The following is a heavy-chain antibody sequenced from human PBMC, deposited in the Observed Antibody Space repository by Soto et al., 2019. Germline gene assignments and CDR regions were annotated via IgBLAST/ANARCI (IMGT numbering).Heavy chain of an antibody. CDR3: ASRPSGSGFDP. CDR2: IYYSGST. V-gene: IGHV4-39*07. Sequence: SETLSLTCTVSGGSISSGSYYWSWIRQPPGKGLEWIGNIYYSGSTYYNPSLKSRVTISVDTSKNQFSLKLSSVTAADTAVYYCASRPSGSGFDPWGQGTLVTVSS. D-gene: IGHD1-26*01. CDR1: GGSISSGSYY. J-gene: IGHJ5*02.